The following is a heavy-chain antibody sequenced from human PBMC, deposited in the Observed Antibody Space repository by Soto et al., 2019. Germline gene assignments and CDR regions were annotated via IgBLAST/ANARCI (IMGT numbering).Heavy chain of an antibody. D-gene: IGHD2-2*01. CDR1: GFTFSSYG. CDR3: ARNKYCSSTSCYEAEDYYYYMDV. CDR2: IWYDGSNK. Sequence: GGSLRLSCAASGFTFSSYGMHWVRQAPGKGLEWVAVIWYDGSNKYYADSVKGRFTISRDNSKNTLYLQMNSLRAEDTAVYYCARNKYCSSTSCYEAEDYYYYMDVWGKGTTVTVSS. J-gene: IGHJ6*03. V-gene: IGHV3-33*01.